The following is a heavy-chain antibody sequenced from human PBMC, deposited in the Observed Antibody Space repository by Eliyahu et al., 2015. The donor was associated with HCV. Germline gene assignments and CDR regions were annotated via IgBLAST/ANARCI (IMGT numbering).Heavy chain of an antibody. CDR3: ARHGCWSDCSSDY. CDR1: GGSIXSSGFY. CDR2: IYYSGRT. Sequence: QLQLQESGPGLVKPSXTLSXTCTVSGGSIXSSGFYWGWIRQPPGKGLEWIGSIYYSGRTYYKPSLKSRVTISADTSKNQFSLKLSSVTAADTAVYYCARHGCWSDCSSDYWGQGTLVTVSS. D-gene: IGHD2-21*02. V-gene: IGHV4-39*01. J-gene: IGHJ4*02.